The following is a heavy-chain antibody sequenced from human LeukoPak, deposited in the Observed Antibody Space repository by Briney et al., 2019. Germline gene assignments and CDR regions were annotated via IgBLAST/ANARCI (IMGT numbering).Heavy chain of an antibody. CDR2: INSDGSST. D-gene: IGHD3-10*01. CDR3: ARAHYGSGSYYSD. J-gene: IGHJ4*02. Sequence: PGGSLRLSCAASGFTFSSYWMHWVRQAPGEGLVWVSRINSDGSSTSYADSVKGRFTISRDNAKNTLYLQMSSLRAEDTAVYYCARAHYGSGSYYSDWGQGTLVTVSS. V-gene: IGHV3-74*01. CDR1: GFTFSSYW.